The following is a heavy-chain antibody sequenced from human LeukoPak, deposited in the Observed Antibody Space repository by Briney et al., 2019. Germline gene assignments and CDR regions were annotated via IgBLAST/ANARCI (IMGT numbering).Heavy chain of an antibody. CDR3: AKDRGQLVPKYNWFDP. D-gene: IGHD6-6*01. J-gene: IGHJ5*02. V-gene: IGHV3-23*01. CDR2: ISSSGSST. Sequence: GGSLRLSCTASGFTFGDYAMSWVRQAPGKGLEWVSAISSSGSSTYYADSVKGRFTISRDNSKNTLYLQMNSLRAEDTAVYYCAKDRGQLVPKYNWFDPWGQGTLVTVSS. CDR1: GFTFGDYA.